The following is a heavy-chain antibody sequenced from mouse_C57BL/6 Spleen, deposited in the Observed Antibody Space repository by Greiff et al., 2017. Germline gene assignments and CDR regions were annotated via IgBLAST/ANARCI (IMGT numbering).Heavy chain of an antibody. CDR3: ASPLSTVVAPYAMDY. D-gene: IGHD1-1*01. V-gene: IGHV2-2*01. J-gene: IGHJ4*01. Sequence: VHLVESGPGLVQPSQSLSITCTVSGFSLTSYGVHWVRQSPGKGLEWLGVIWSGGSTDYNAAFISRLSISKDNSKSQVFFKMNSLQADDTAIYYCASPLSTVVAPYAMDYWGQGTSVTVSS. CDR1: GFSLTSYG. CDR2: IWSGGST.